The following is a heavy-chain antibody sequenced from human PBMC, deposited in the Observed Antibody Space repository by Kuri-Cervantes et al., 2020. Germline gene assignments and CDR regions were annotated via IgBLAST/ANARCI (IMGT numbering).Heavy chain of an antibody. CDR2: ISYDGSNK. CDR3: ARESWTIFGVVTKGYYFDY. J-gene: IGHJ4*02. D-gene: IGHD3-3*01. CDR1: GFTFSSYG. V-gene: IGHV3-30*03. Sequence: GESLKISCSAPGFTFSSYGMHWVRQAPGKGLEWVAVISYDGSNKYYADSVKGRFTISRDNSKNTLYQQMNSLRAEDTAVYYCARESWTIFGVVTKGYYFDYWGQGTLVTVSS.